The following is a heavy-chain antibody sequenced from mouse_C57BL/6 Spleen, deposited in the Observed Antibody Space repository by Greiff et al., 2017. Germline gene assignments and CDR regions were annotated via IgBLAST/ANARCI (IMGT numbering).Heavy chain of an antibody. CDR2: IDPSDSYT. CDR3: ARRGAYYRNYNYAMDY. D-gene: IGHD2-5*01. J-gene: IGHJ4*01. V-gene: IGHV1-50*01. CDR1: GYTFTSYW. Sequence: QVQLQQPGAELVKPGASVKLSCKASGYTFTSYWMQWVKQRPGQGLEWIGEIDPSDSYTNYNQKFKGKATLTVDTSSSTAYMQLSSLTSEDSAVYYCARRGAYYRNYNYAMDYCGQGASVTASS.